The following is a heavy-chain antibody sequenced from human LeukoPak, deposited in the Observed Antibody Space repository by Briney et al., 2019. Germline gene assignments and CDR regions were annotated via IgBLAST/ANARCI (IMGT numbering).Heavy chain of an antibody. J-gene: IGHJ4*02. CDR3: AREEYYGGIRDVGY. CDR2: IIPIFGTA. CDR1: GGTFSSYA. Sequence: SVKVSCKASGGTFSSYAISWVRQAPGQGLEWMGGIIPIFGTANYAQKFQGRVTITADESTSTAYMELSSLRSEDTAVYYCAREEYYGGIRDVGYWGQGTLVTVSS. V-gene: IGHV1-69*01. D-gene: IGHD4-23*01.